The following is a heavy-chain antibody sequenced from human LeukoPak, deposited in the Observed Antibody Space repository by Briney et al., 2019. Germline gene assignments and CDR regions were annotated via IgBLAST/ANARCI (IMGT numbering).Heavy chain of an antibody. CDR3: ARGGYSSSWYHFDY. D-gene: IGHD6-13*01. J-gene: IGHJ4*02. V-gene: IGHV3-53*01. CDR2: IYSGGTT. Sequence: GGSLRLSCAASGFTVSSNYMSWVRQAPGKGLEWVSVIYSGGTTNYADSVEGRFTISRDNSKNTLFLQMNSLRAGDTAVYYCARGGYSSSWYHFDYWGQGTLVTVSS. CDR1: GFTVSSNY.